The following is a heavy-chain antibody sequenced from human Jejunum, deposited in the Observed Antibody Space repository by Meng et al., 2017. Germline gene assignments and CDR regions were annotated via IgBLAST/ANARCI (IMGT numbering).Heavy chain of an antibody. CDR3: EKVKWTHVDTAMFDY. CDR1: GFTFDVYA. Sequence: SLKISCAASGFTFDVYAMHWVRQVPGKGLEWVSGITWNSVIIGYADSVKGRFTISRDYAKNSLYLQMNSLRTEDTGLYYCEKVKWTHVDTAMFDYWGQGTLVTVSS. V-gene: IGHV3-9*01. CDR2: ITWNSVII. D-gene: IGHD5-18*01. J-gene: IGHJ4*02.